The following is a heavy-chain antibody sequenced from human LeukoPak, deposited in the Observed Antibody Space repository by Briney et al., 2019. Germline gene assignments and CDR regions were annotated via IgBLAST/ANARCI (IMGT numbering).Heavy chain of an antibody. Sequence: PSETLSLTCAVYGGSFSGYYWSWLRQPPGKGREWSGDINHSGRTNYNPFLERRVIISGDTSKNQFSLNLSSVSAADTAVYYCARGRRRSSGWSFDYWGEGTLVTVSS. CDR1: GGSFSGYY. CDR3: ARGRRRSSGWSFDY. D-gene: IGHD6-19*01. J-gene: IGHJ4*02. V-gene: IGHV4-34*01. CDR2: INHSGRT.